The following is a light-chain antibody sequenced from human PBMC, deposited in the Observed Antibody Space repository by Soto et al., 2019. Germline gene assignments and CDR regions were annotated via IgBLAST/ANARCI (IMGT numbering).Light chain of an antibody. CDR2: GAS. J-gene: IGKJ1*01. CDR3: QQYDNWPPT. CDR1: QSVSSI. V-gene: IGKV3-15*01. Sequence: EIVMTQSPVTLSVSPGERATLSCRASQSVSSILAWYQQKRGQAPRLLIYGASTRATGIPARFSGSGSGTEFTLTISSLQSEDFAVYYCQQYDNWPPTFGQGTKV.